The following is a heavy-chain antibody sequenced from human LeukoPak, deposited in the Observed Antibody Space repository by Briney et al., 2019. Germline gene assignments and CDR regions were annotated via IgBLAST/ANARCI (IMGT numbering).Heavy chain of an antibody. V-gene: IGHV3-48*04. CDR3: ARDRGGSYSAIDY. CDR2: ISSSSITI. CDR1: GFTFSSYS. Sequence: GGSLRLSCAASGFTFSSYSLKWVRQAPGKGVEWVSFISSSSITIYYADSVKGRFTISRDNAEKSLYLQMNSLRAEDTAVYYCARDRGGSYSAIDYWGQGTLVAVSS. D-gene: IGHD2-15*01. J-gene: IGHJ4*02.